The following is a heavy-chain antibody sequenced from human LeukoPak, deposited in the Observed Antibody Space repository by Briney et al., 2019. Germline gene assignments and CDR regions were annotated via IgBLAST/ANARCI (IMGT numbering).Heavy chain of an antibody. J-gene: IGHJ4*02. CDR2: IYYSGST. CDR3: ARAAYSGSYHSDY. Sequence: PSETLSLTCTVSGGSVNSGSYYWNWIRQPPGKGLEWIGYIYYSGSTNYNPSLKSRVTISVDTSKNQFSLRLSSVTAADTAVYYCARAAYSGSYHSDYWGQGTLVTVSS. D-gene: IGHD1-26*01. V-gene: IGHV4-61*01. CDR1: GGSVNSGSYY.